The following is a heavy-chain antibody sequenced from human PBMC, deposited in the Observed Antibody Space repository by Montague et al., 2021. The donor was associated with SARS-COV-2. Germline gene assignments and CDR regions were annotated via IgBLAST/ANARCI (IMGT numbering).Heavy chain of an antibody. CDR2: ILYNDKT. Sequence: SETLSLTCSVSGHSINTSPYYWAWLRQPPGKALGWIGNILYNDKTYYNPFLQSRVKMSVDTSKNQFSLNLTSVTAADTAVYYCARLPFWADIVVVVPAPHYWGQGTLVTVSS. CDR1: GHSINTSPYY. D-gene: IGHD2-15*01. J-gene: IGHJ4*02. CDR3: ARLPFWADIVVVVPAPHY. V-gene: IGHV4-39*01.